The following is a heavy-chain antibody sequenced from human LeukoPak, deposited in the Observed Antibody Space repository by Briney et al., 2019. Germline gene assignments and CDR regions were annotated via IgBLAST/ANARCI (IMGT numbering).Heavy chain of an antibody. CDR2: IKQDGSEK. J-gene: IGHJ3*02. CDR1: GFTFSSYW. Sequence: PGGSLRLSCAASGFTFSSYWMSWVRQAPGKGLEWVANIKQDGSEKYYVDSVKGRFTISRDNAKNSLYLQMNSLRAEDTAVYYCARDNWNYDDAFDIWGQGTMVTVSS. D-gene: IGHD1-7*01. CDR3: ARDNWNYDDAFDI. V-gene: IGHV3-7*05.